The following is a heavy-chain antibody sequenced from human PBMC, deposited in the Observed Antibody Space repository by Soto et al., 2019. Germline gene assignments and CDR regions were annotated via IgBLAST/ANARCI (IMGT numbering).Heavy chain of an antibody. D-gene: IGHD6-19*01. CDR2: IIPIFGTA. V-gene: IGHV1-69*01. CDR1: GGTFSSYA. CDR3: ARDSSEEGRAVAVGGMDV. J-gene: IGHJ6*02. Sequence: QVQLVQSGAEVKKPGSSVKVSCKASGGTFSSYAISWVRQAPGQGLEWMGGIIPIFGTANYAQKFQGRVTITADESTSTADMELSSLRSEDTAVYYCARDSSEEGRAVAVGGMDVWGQGTTVTVSS.